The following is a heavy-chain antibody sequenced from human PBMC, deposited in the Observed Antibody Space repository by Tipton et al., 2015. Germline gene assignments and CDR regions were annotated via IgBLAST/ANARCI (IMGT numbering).Heavy chain of an antibody. J-gene: IGHJ4*02. CDR2: IYYSGST. Sequence: TLSLTCTVSGGSISSGKYYWSWIRQNPGKGLERIGYIYYSGSTYYNPSLKSRVTISVDTSKSQFSLKLTSVTAADTAVYYCARVKVATMLYYFDYWGQGTLLTVSS. D-gene: IGHD5-12*01. CDR1: GGSISSGKYY. V-gene: IGHV4-31*03. CDR3: ARVKVATMLYYFDY.